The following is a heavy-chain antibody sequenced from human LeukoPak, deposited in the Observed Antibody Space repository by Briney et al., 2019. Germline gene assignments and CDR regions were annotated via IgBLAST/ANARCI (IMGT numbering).Heavy chain of an antibody. CDR1: GGSISSYY. J-gene: IGHJ4*02. V-gene: IGHV4-59*01. CDR2: IYYSGST. Sequence: PSEALSLTCTVSGGSISSYYWSWIRQPPGKGLEWIGYIYYSGSTNYNPSLKSRVTISVDTSKKQFSLKLSSVTAADTAVYYCARYVVVTAYFDYWGQGTLVTVSS. D-gene: IGHD2-21*02. CDR3: ARYVVVTAYFDY.